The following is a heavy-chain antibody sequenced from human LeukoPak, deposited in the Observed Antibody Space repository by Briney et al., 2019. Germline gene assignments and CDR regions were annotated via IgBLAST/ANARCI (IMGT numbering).Heavy chain of an antibody. CDR1: GGSISNYY. CDR3: ARGAECSRGRCDGGNWLDP. J-gene: IGHJ5*02. CDR2: IYYSGSS. D-gene: IGHD2-15*01. V-gene: IGHV4-59*01. Sequence: ASETLSLTCTVSGGSISNYYWSWLRQPPGKGLEWIGYIYYSGSSTYNPSLKSRVTFSLDTSNNRFSLKLNSVTAADTALYYCARGAECSRGRCDGGNWLDPWGQGTLVIVSS.